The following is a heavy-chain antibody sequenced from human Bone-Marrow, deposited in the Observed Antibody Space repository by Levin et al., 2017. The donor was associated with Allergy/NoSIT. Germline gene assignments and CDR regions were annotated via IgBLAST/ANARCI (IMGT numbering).Heavy chain of an antibody. CDR2: IKYDALEK. V-gene: IGHV3-7*02. J-gene: IGHJ4*02. D-gene: IGHD6-19*01. Sequence: GGSLRLSCVASGFNFSDYWMTWVRQAPGRGLEWVANIKYDALEKNYAGSVKGRFSISRDDAKNSLYLQMNNLRAEDTAVYYCARVAVSGNDFWGQGTLVTVSS. CDR3: ARVAVSGNDF. CDR1: GFNFSDYW.